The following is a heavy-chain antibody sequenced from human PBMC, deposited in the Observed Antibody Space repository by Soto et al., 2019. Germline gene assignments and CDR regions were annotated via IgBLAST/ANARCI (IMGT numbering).Heavy chain of an antibody. J-gene: IGHJ6*02. D-gene: IGHD6-13*01. CDR1: GFTFSSYA. V-gene: IGHV3-30-3*01. CDR3: AREGDNIAAAGSHYYYYGMDV. CDR2: ISYDGSNK. Sequence: QVQLVESGGGVVQPGRSLRLSCAASGFTFSSYAMHWVRQAPGKGLEWVAVISYDGSNKYYADSVKGRFTISRDNSKNTLYLQMNNLRAEDTAVYYCAREGDNIAAAGSHYYYYGMDVWGQGTTVTVSS.